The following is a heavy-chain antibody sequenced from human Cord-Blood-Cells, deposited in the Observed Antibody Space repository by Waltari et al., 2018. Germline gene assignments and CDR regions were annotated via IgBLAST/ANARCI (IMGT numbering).Heavy chain of an antibody. Sequence: EVQLVESGGGLVQPGGSLKLSCAASGFTFSGPAMHWVRQASGKGVEWVGRIRSKANSYATAYAASVKGRFTISRDDSKNTAYLQMNSLKTEDTAVYYCTRRDSNFDYWGQGTLVTVSS. J-gene: IGHJ4*02. V-gene: IGHV3-73*02. CDR3: TRRDSNFDY. CDR2: IRSKANSYAT. CDR1: GFTFSGPA. D-gene: IGHD4-4*01.